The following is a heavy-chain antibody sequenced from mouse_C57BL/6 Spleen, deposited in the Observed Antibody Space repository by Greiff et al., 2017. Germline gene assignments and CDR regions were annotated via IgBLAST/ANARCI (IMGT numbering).Heavy chain of an antibody. Sequence: EVKLVESGGGLVKPGGSLKLSCAASGFTFSNYTMSWVRQTPEKRLEWVATISGGGGNTYYPDSVKGRFTISRDNAKNTLYLQMSSLRSEDTALYYCARPTGTGGFYYAMDYWGQGTSVTVSS. CDR2: ISGGGGNT. CDR1: GFTFSNYT. J-gene: IGHJ4*01. D-gene: IGHD4-1*02. CDR3: ARPTGTGGFYYAMDY. V-gene: IGHV5-9*01.